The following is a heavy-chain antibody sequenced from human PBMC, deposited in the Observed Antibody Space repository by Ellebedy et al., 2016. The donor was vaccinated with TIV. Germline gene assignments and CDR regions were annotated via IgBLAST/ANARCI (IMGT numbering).Heavy chain of an antibody. J-gene: IGHJ3*01. CDR1: GLTFSSHA. Sequence: GESLKISCAASGLTFSSHAMGWVRQAPGKGLECVCSITESGGNTYYAESVKGRFNISRYNSKDTLYLQMNSLRAEDTAIYYCARDPVAVGPAFDVWGQGTMVTVSS. CDR2: ITESGGNT. CDR3: ARDPVAVGPAFDV. V-gene: IGHV3-23*01. D-gene: IGHD4-23*01.